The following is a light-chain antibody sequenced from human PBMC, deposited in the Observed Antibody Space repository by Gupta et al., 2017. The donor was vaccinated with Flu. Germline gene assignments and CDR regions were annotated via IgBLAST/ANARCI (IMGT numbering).Light chain of an antibody. CDR1: QNIASSY. V-gene: IGKV3/OR2-268*02. CDR3: QQAYS. Sequence: EIVMTQSPATLSLTPGERATLSCRASQNIASSYLSWYQQRPGQAPRLLIYAAFTRATGIPDRFSGSGSGADFTLTISSLQAEDVGGDYGQQAYSFGQGTKLEIK. J-gene: IGKJ2*03. CDR2: AAF.